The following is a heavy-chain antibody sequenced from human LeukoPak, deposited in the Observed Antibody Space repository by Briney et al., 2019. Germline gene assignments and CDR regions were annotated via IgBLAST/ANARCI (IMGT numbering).Heavy chain of an antibody. CDR1: GVSISTSRYY. J-gene: IGHJ4*02. Sequence: SETLSLICTVSGVSISTSRYYWGWIRQPPGKGLEWIGNIYYSGSTNYNPSLKSRVTISVETSKNQFSLKLSSVTAADTAVYYCARVTGYMIEDYFDYWGQGTLVTVSS. CDR2: IYYSGST. V-gene: IGHV4-39*07. D-gene: IGHD3-22*01. CDR3: ARVTGYMIEDYFDY.